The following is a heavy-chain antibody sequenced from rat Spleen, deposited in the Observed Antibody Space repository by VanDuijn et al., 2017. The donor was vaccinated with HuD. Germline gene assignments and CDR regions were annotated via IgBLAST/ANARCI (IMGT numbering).Heavy chain of an antibody. J-gene: IGHJ2*01. D-gene: IGHD1-10*01. Sequence: SGKGLEWMGIIWTTGTTDYNSALKSRLTISRDTSNSQVFLKMSSLQIEDIATYYCAREMDNSFYFDYWGQGVMVTVSS. V-gene: IGHV2-30*01. CDR3: AREMDNSFYFDY. CDR2: IWTTGTT.